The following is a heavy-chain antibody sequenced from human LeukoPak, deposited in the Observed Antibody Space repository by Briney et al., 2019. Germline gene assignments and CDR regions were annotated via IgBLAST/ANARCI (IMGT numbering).Heavy chain of an antibody. J-gene: IGHJ4*02. D-gene: IGHD6-13*01. CDR2: INHSGST. Sequence: SETLSLTCAVYGGSFSGYYWSWIRQPPGKGLEWIGEINHSGSTIYNPSLKSRVTISVDTSKNQFSLKLSSVTAADTAVYYCARGTRIAAARSGFDYWGQGTLVTVSS. CDR1: GGSFSGYY. V-gene: IGHV4-34*01. CDR3: ARGTRIAAARSGFDY.